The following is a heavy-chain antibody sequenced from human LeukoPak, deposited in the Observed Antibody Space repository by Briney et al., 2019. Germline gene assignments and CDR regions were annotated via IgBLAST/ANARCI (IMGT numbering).Heavy chain of an antibody. CDR1: GFTFGDYA. CDR3: TRVSPVITMVRGDPVYYFDY. D-gene: IGHD3-10*01. V-gene: IGHV3-49*03. Sequence: GGSLRPSCTASGFTFGDYAMSWFRQAPGKGLEWVGFIRSKAYGGTTEYAASVKGRFTISRDDSKSIAYLQMNSLKTEDTAVYYCTRVSPVITMVRGDPVYYFDYWGQGTLVTVSS. J-gene: IGHJ4*02. CDR2: IRSKAYGGTT.